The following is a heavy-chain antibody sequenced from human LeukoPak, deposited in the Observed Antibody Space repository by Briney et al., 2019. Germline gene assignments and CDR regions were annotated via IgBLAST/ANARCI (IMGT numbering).Heavy chain of an antibody. Sequence: PGGSLRLSCAASGFTFSSYEMNWVRQAPGKGLEWVSVLYSDGNTKYADSVQGRFTISRDNSKNTLYLEMNSLSPDDTAVYYCARGVEPLAANTLAYWGQGTLVTVSS. CDR3: ARGVEPLAANTLAY. CDR1: GFTFSSYE. J-gene: IGHJ4*02. V-gene: IGHV3-53*01. D-gene: IGHD1-14*01. CDR2: LYSDGNT.